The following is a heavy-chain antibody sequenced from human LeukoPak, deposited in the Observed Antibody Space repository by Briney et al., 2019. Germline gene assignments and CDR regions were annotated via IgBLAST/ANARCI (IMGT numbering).Heavy chain of an antibody. V-gene: IGHV1-69*01. CDR2: IIPIFGTA. CDR1: GGTFSRFA. CDR3: ARVVTPRYCTSPTCYWKGWSDP. D-gene: IGHD2-2*01. Sequence: SVKVSCKASGGTFSRFAVSWVRQAPGQGLEWMGGIIPIFGTANYAQKFQGRVTITADESTSTAYMELSSLRSDDTAVYNCARVVTPRYCTSPTCYWKGWSDPWGQGTLVTVSS. J-gene: IGHJ5*02.